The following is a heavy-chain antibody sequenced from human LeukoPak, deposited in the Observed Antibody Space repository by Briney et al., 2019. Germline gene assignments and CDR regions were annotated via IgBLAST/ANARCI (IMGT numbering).Heavy chain of an antibody. Sequence: GGSLRLSCAASGFTVSSNYMSWVRQAPGKGLEWVSVIYSGGSTYYADSVKGRFTISRDNSKNTLYLQVNSLRAEDTAVYYCTRGGMGNAFCSSTSCYAEHFDYWGQGTLVTVSS. V-gene: IGHV3-53*05. CDR2: IYSGGST. CDR3: TRGGMGNAFCSSTSCYAEHFDY. D-gene: IGHD2-2*01. J-gene: IGHJ4*02. CDR1: GFTVSSNY.